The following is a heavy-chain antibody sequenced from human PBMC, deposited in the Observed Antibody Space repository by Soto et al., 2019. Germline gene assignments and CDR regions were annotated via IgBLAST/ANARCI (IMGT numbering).Heavy chain of an antibody. CDR2: ISAYHGNT. V-gene: IGHV1-18*01. CDR3: ARDLRLWDPRQGLDP. D-gene: IGHD3-3*01. J-gene: IGHJ5*02. Sequence: ASVKVSCKASGYTFTSYGISWVRQAPGQGLEWMGWISAYHGNTNYAQKLQGRVTMTTDTSTSTSYMELRSLRSDDTAVYYCARDLRLWDPRQGLDPWGQGTLVTVSS. CDR1: GYTFTSYG.